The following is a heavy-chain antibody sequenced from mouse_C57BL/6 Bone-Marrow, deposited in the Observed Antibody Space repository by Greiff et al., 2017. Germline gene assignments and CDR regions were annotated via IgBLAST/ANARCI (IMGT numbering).Heavy chain of an antibody. J-gene: IGHJ4*01. Sequence: EVQLQQSGTVLARPGASVKMSCKTSGYTFTSYWMHWVKQRPGQGLEWIGAIYPGNSDTSYNQKFKGKAKLTAVTSASTAYMELSSLTNEDSAVYYCTYGSSSYYAMDYWGQGTSVTVSS. CDR1: GYTFTSYW. D-gene: IGHD1-1*01. CDR2: IYPGNSDT. CDR3: TYGSSSYYAMDY. V-gene: IGHV1-5*01.